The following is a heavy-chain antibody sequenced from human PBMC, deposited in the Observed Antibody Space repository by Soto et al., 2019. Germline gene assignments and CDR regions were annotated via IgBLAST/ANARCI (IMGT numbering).Heavy chain of an antibody. CDR3: TKYGKGGWNYVDY. D-gene: IGHD6-19*01. CDR1: GFTFDAYA. CDR2: ISWNSGSI. Sequence: GGSLRLSCAASGFTFDAYAMHWVRQAPGKGLEWVSGISWNSGSIGYADSVKGRFTISRDNAKNSLYLQMNSLRAEDTVLYYCTKYGKGGWNYVDYWGQGTLVTVSS. J-gene: IGHJ4*02. V-gene: IGHV3-9*01.